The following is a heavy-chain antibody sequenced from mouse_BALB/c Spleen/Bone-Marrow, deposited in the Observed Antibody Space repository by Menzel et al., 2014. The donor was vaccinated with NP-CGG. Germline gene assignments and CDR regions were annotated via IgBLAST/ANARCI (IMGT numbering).Heavy chain of an antibody. CDR1: GYSFTGYT. J-gene: IGHJ3*01. CDR3: ARENYGSSYGFAY. V-gene: IGHV1-26*01. CDR2: INPYNGGT. D-gene: IGHD1-1*01. Sequence: VRLQQSGPELVKPGSSMKISCKASGYSFTGYTMNWVKQSHGKNLEWIGLINPYNGGTSYNQKFKGKATLTVNKSSSTAYMELLSLTSEDSAVYYCARENYGSSYGFAYWGQGTQVTVSA.